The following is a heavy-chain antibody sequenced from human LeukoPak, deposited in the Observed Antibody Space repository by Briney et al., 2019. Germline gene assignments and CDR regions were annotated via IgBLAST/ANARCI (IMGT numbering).Heavy chain of an antibody. CDR3: ARDYRFDSGYDLLDAFDV. Sequence: SETLSLTCTVSGGSISSGVSYWSWIRQHPGKGLEWIAYIYYSGSSSFNPSLKSRVTISVDTSKNQFSLKLSSVTAADTAVYYCARDYRFDSGYDLLDAFDVWGQGTMVTVSS. D-gene: IGHD5-12*01. CDR1: GGSISSGVSY. J-gene: IGHJ3*01. V-gene: IGHV4-31*03. CDR2: IYYSGSS.